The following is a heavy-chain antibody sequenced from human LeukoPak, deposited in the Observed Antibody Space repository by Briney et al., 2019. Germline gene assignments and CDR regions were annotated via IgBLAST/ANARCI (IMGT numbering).Heavy chain of an antibody. CDR3: ARGRDGYTPDAFDI. Sequence: GSLRLSCAASGFTFSSNYMSWVRQAPGKGLEWVSVIYSGGSTYYADSVKGRFTISRDNSKNTLYLQMNSLRAEDTAVYYCARGRDGYTPDAFDIWGQGTMVTVSS. CDR1: GFTFSSNY. D-gene: IGHD5-24*01. J-gene: IGHJ3*02. CDR2: IYSGGST. V-gene: IGHV3-53*01.